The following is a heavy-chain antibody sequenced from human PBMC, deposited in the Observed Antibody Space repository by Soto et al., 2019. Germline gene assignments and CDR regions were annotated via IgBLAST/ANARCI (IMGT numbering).Heavy chain of an antibody. Sequence: SQTLSLTCVISGDSVSSNSAAWNWIRQSPSRGLEWLGRTYYRSRWYNDYAVSVRSRITVNADTSKNQFSLHLNSVTPEDTVVYYCAETSSLKWYYMAVWEKGTTVTVSS. V-gene: IGHV6-1*01. CDR2: TYYRSRWYN. J-gene: IGHJ6*03. CDR3: AETSSLKWYYMAV. CDR1: GDSVSSNSAA. D-gene: IGHD1-26*01.